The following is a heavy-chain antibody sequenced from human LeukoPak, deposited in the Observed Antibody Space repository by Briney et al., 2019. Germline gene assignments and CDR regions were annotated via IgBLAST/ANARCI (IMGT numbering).Heavy chain of an antibody. CDR3: ARGVRFLEYFDY. V-gene: IGHV4-30-4*01. CDR2: IYYSGST. D-gene: IGHD3-3*01. J-gene: IGHJ4*02. Sequence: XXSGGSIXSGDYYWSWIRQPPGKGLEWIGYIYYSGSTYYNPSLKSRVTISVDTSKNQFSLKLSSVTAADTAVYYCARGVRFLEYFDYWGQGTLVTVSS. CDR1: GGSIXSGDYY.